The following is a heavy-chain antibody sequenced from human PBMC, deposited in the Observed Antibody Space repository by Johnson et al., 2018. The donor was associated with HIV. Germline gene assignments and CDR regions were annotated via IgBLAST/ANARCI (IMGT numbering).Heavy chain of an antibody. V-gene: IGHV3-30*03. CDR3: ARSFGVTTPGAFDI. Sequence: QVQLAESGGGVVQPGRSLRLSCAASGFTFSTFGMHWVRQAPGKGLEWVAVISYDGGNTYYADSVKGRFTISRDNSKNTLYLQMNSLRAEDTAVYYCARSFGVTTPGAFDIWGQGTMVTVSS. D-gene: IGHD3-3*01. J-gene: IGHJ3*02. CDR2: ISYDGGNT. CDR1: GFTFSTFG.